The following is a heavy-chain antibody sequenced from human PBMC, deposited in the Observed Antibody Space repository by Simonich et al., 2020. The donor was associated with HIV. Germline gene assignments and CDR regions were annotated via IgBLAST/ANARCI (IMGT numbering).Heavy chain of an antibody. D-gene: IGHD3-10*01. J-gene: IGHJ6*03. V-gene: IGHV4-34*01. CDR2: INHRANT. CDR3: ARNGPDYYRGYYYIDV. CDR1: GGSFSGYY. Sequence: QVQLQQWGAGLLKPSETLSLTCAVYGGSFSGYYWSWIRQPPGKGLDWMGEINHRANTNYTPTLKSRVQISVDTPKKQFSLRLSSGPAADTAVYYCARNGPDYYRGYYYIDVWGKGTTVTVSS.